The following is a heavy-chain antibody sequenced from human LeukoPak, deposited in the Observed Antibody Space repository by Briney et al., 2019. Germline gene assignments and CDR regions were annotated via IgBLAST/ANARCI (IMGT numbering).Heavy chain of an antibody. CDR3: ARDMSGQTYYDFWSGYSRPRYNWFDP. J-gene: IGHJ5*02. Sequence: SVKVSCKASGGTFSSYAISWVRQAPGQGLEWMGRIIPILGMANYAQKFQGRVTITADKSTSTAYMELSSLRSEDTAVYYCARDMSGQTYYDFWSGYSRPRYNWFDPWGQGTLVTVSS. CDR2: IIPILGMA. D-gene: IGHD3-3*01. CDR1: GGTFSSYA. V-gene: IGHV1-69*04.